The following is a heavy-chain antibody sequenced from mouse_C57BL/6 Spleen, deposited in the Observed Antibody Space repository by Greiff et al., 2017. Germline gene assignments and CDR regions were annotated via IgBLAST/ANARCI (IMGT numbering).Heavy chain of an antibody. CDR2: ISDGGSYT. CDR1: GFTFSSYA. CDR3: ARGELSNYDAMDY. Sequence: DVKLVESGGGLVKPGGSLKLSCAASGFTFSSYAMSWVRQTPEKRLEWVATISDGGSYTYYPDNVKGRFTISRDNAKNNLYLQMSHLKSEDTAMYYCARGELSNYDAMDYWGQGTSVTVSS. J-gene: IGHJ4*01. D-gene: IGHD1-3*01. V-gene: IGHV5-4*03.